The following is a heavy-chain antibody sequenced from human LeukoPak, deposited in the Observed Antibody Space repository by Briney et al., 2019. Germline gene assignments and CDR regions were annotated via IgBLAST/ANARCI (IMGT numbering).Heavy chain of an antibody. D-gene: IGHD6-19*01. CDR1: GGSFTPYY. CDR2: IYYSGST. J-gene: IGHJ4*02. V-gene: IGHV4-59*01. CDR3: ARYSSGWYHSGFFDY. Sequence: SETLSLTCIVSGGSFTPYYWSWIRQPPGKGLEWIGYIYYSGSTNYNPSLKSRVTISVDTSKNQFSLKLSSVTAADTAVYYCARYSSGWYHSGFFDYWGQGTLVTVSS.